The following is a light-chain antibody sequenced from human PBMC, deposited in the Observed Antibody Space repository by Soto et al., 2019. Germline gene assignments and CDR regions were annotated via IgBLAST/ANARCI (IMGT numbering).Light chain of an antibody. V-gene: IGLV2-14*01. Sequence: QSALTQPASVSGSPGQSITISCTGTSSDVGGYNYVSWYQQHPGKAPKLMIYEVSNRPSGVSNRFSGSKSGNTASLTISGLQAEDEADYYCSSLAGGTLVFGGGTKVTVL. CDR2: EVS. J-gene: IGLJ2*01. CDR1: SSDVGGYNY. CDR3: SSLAGGTLV.